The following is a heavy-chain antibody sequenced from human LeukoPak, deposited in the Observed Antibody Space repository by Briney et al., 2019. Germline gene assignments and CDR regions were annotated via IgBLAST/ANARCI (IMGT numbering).Heavy chain of an antibody. J-gene: IGHJ4*02. CDR1: GFTFDDYA. Sequence: GGSLRLSCAASGFTFDDYAMHWVRHAPGKGLEWVSLISWDGGSTYYADSVKGRFTISRDNSKNSLYLQMNSLRAEDTALYYCAKEKDCSGGSCYSYFDYWGQGTLVTVSS. D-gene: IGHD2-15*01. CDR3: AKEKDCSGGSCYSYFDY. V-gene: IGHV3-43D*03. CDR2: ISWDGGST.